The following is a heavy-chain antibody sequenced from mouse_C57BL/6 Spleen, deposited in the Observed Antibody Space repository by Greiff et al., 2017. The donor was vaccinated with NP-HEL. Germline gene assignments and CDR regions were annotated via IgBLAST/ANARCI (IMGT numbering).Heavy chain of an antibody. D-gene: IGHD2-4*01. J-gene: IGHJ2*01. CDR3: ARADYDVYYFDY. CDR1: GYTFTSYW. V-gene: IGHV1-50*01. Sequence: QVQLQQSGAELVQPGASVKLSCKASGYTFTSYWMQWVKQRPGQGLEWIGEIDPSDSYTNYNQKFKGKATLTVDTSSSTAYMQLSSLTSEDSAVYYCARADYDVYYFDYWGQGTTLTVSS. CDR2: IDPSDSYT.